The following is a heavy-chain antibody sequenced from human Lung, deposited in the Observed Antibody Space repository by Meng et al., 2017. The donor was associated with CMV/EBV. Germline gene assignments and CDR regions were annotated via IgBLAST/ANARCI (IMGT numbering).Heavy chain of an antibody. V-gene: IGHV1-46*01. CDR2: INPSDNTT. CDR3: ARDLGYSSSWYFQYYFDC. Sequence: GAVKVSCKASGYTLTNYYILWVRQAPGQGLEWMGIINPSDNTTIYAQKFQGRVTMTRDTSTSTVYMELSSLRSDDTALYYCARDLGYSSSWYFQYYFDCWGQGTLVTVSS. D-gene: IGHD6-13*01. J-gene: IGHJ4*02. CDR1: GYTLTNYY.